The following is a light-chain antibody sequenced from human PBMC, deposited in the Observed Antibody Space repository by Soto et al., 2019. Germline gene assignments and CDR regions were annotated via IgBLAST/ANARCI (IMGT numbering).Light chain of an antibody. CDR1: SSNIGSNT. CDR3: AAWDDSPGRV. CDR2: TNN. V-gene: IGLV1-44*01. Sequence: QTVVTQPPSASGTPGQRVIISCSGSSSNIGSNTVNWYQQLPGTAPKLLIYTNNQRPSGVPVRFSGSKSGTSASLTISGLQSEDEADYYCAAWDDSPGRVFGGGTKLTVL. J-gene: IGLJ3*02.